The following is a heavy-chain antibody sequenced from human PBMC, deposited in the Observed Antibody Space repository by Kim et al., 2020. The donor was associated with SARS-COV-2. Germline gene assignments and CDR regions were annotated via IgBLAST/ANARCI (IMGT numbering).Heavy chain of an antibody. Sequence: SVKVSCKASGGTFSSYAISWVRQAPGQGLEWMGGIIPIFDITNYAQKFQGRVTITADRSTSTAYMELSSLRSEDTAIYYCASEPQGDYGGSLDYWGQGTLVTVSS. J-gene: IGHJ4*02. CDR1: GGTFSSYA. V-gene: IGHV1-69*10. D-gene: IGHD4-17*01. CDR2: IIPIFDIT. CDR3: ASEPQGDYGGSLDY.